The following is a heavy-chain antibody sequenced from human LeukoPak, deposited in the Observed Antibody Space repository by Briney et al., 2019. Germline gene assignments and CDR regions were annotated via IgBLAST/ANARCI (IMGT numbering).Heavy chain of an antibody. Sequence: PGRSLRLSCAASGFTFDDYAMHWVRQAPGKGLEWVSGISWNSGSIGYADSVKGRFTISRDNAKNSLYLQMNSLRAEDTALYYCAKEWAFGELLFAFDIWGQGTMVTVSS. D-gene: IGHD3-10*01. CDR1: GFTFDDYA. CDR3: AKEWAFGELLFAFDI. J-gene: IGHJ3*02. V-gene: IGHV3-9*01. CDR2: ISWNSGSI.